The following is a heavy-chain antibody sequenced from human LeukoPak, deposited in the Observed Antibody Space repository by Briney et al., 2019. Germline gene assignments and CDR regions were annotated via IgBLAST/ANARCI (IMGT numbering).Heavy chain of an antibody. V-gene: IGHV4-61*02. CDR2: IYTSGST. D-gene: IGHD3-3*01. J-gene: IGHJ4*02. CDR1: GGSISSGSYY. Sequence: SQTLSLTCTASGGSISSGSYYWNWIRQPAGKGLEWIGRIYTSGSTNFNPSLKSRVTISVDTSKNQFSLNLSSVTAADTAVYYCARDRGFWSGYSFDYWGQGTLVTVSS. CDR3: ARDRGFWSGYSFDY.